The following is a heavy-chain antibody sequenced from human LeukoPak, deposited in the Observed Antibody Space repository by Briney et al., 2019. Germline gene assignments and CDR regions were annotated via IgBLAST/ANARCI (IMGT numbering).Heavy chain of an antibody. CDR2: INAYNGNT. V-gene: IGHV1-18*01. CDR1: GYTFTSYG. D-gene: IGHD6-19*01. Sequence: ASVKVSCKASGYTFTSYGISWVRQAPGQGLEWMGWINAYNGNTNYAQKLQGRVTMTTDTSTSTAYMELRSLRSDDTAVYYCARVGAVAGYNWFDPWGQGTLVTVSS. J-gene: IGHJ5*02. CDR3: ARVGAVAGYNWFDP.